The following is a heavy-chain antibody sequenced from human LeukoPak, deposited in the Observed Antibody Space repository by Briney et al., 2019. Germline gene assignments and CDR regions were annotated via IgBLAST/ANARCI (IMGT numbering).Heavy chain of an antibody. CDR1: GDTFSKYA. CDR3: ARAAPSRIAAAGTGLYDY. V-gene: IGHV1-18*01. CDR2: ISAYNGNT. D-gene: IGHD6-13*01. Sequence: ASVKVSCKASGDTFSKYAISWVRQAPGQGLEWMGWISAYNGNTNYAQKLQGRVTMTTDTSTSTAYMELRSLRSDDTAVYYCARAAPSRIAAAGTGLYDYWGQGTLVTVSS. J-gene: IGHJ4*02.